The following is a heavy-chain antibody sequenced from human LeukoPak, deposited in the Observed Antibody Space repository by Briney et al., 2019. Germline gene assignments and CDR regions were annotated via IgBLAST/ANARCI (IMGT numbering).Heavy chain of an antibody. J-gene: IGHJ4*02. CDR3: AKDALITMIVVVSYYFDY. Sequence: PGGSLRLSCAASGFTFSSYAMSWVRQAPGKSLEWAAAISGSGGSTYYPDSVKGRFTISRDNSKNTLYLQMNSLRAEDTAVYYCAKDALITMIVVVSYYFDYWGQGTLVTVSS. D-gene: IGHD3-22*01. CDR1: GFTFSSYA. V-gene: IGHV3-23*01. CDR2: ISGSGGST.